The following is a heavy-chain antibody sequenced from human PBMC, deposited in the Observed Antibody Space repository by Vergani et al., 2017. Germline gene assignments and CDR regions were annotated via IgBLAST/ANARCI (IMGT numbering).Heavy chain of an antibody. CDR3: AKDLIVGLWAFDI. V-gene: IGHV3-30*18. Sequence: QVQLVESGGGVVQPGRSLRLSCAASGFTFSSYGMYWVRQAPGKGLEWVAVISYDGSNKYYADSVKGRFTISRDNSKNTLYLQMNSLRAEDTAVYYCAKDLIVGLWAFDIWGQGTMVTVSS. D-gene: IGHD3-22*01. CDR1: GFTFSSYG. CDR2: ISYDGSNK. J-gene: IGHJ3*02.